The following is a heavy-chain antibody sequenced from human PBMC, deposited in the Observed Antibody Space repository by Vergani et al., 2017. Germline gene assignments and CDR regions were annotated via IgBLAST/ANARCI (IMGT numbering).Heavy chain of an antibody. J-gene: IGHJ4*02. Sequence: QVQLVESGGGVVQPGGSLRLSCAASGFTFSSYAMHWVRQAPGKGLEWVAVISYDGSNKYYADSVKGRFTISRDNSKNTLYLQMNSLRAEDTAVYYCARDFAWLQLLGPFDYWGQGTLVTVSS. CDR3: ARDFAWLQLLGPFDY. CDR1: GFTFSSYA. CDR2: ISYDGSNK. V-gene: IGHV3-30*11. D-gene: IGHD5-24*01.